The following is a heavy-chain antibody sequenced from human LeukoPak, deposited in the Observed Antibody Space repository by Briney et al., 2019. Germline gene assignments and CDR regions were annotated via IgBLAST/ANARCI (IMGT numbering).Heavy chain of an antibody. V-gene: IGHV4-59*01. CDR3: ARWGDYGDPGGFDY. D-gene: IGHD4-17*01. CDR1: GGSISSYY. J-gene: IGHJ4*02. CDR2: IYYSGST. Sequence: SETLSLTCTVSGGSISSYYWSWLRQPPGKGLEWIGYIYYSGSTNYNPSLKSRVTISVDTSKNQFSLKLSSVTAADTAVYYCARWGDYGDPGGFDYWGQGTLVTVSS.